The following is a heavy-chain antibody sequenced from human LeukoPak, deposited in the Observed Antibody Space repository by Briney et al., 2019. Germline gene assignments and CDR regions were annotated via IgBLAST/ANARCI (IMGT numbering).Heavy chain of an antibody. CDR1: GFTSSSYT. J-gene: IGHJ4*02. CDR2: ISYDGGRK. V-gene: IGHV3-30*01. Sequence: GGSLRLSCAASGFTSSSYTMHSARPAPGRGLESVAVISYDGGRKSDVDSVKGRFPIHKDHAKNTPSRQLTSLRAQDLALYYCAKDSSGWNDYFDYWGQGTQASVSS. D-gene: IGHD6-25*01. CDR3: AKDSSGWNDYFDY.